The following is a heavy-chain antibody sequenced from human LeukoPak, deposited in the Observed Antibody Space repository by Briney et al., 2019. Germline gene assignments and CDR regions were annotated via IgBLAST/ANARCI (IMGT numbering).Heavy chain of an antibody. J-gene: IGHJ4*02. CDR2: VHLDGRT. CDR3: AREGGFYRPLDY. V-gene: IGHV4-4*02. Sequence: PSETLSLTCGVSGGSISSTNWWTWVRQPPGKGLEWIGEVHLDGRTNYNPSLESRLTMSVDFSENHISPKLTSVTAADTAVYYCAREGGFYRPLDYSGQGTLVTVSS. CDR1: GGSISSTNW. D-gene: IGHD3-3*01.